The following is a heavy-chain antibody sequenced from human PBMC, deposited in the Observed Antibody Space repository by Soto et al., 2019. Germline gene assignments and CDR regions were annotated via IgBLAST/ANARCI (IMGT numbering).Heavy chain of an antibody. CDR3: AREGLEAWYYDFWSGYSDFNYYYYYYMDV. V-gene: IGHV3-48*01. CDR2: ISSSSSTI. CDR1: GFTFSSYS. Sequence: PGGSLRLSCAASGFTFSSYSMNWVRQAPGKGLEWVSYISSSSSTIYYADSVKGRFTISRDNAKNSLYLQMNSLRAEDTAVYYCAREGLEAWYYDFWSGYSDFNYYYYYYMDVWGKGTKVTVSS. D-gene: IGHD3-3*01. J-gene: IGHJ6*03.